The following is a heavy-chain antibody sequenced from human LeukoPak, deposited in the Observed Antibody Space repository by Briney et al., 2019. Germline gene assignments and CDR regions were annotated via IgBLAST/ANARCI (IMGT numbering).Heavy chain of an antibody. CDR2: VKSKSAGETT. V-gene: IGHV3-15*01. J-gene: IGHJ4*02. Sequence: GGSLRLSCAASGLSISNDWMSWVRQAPGKGLEWVARVKSKSAGETTDYAAPVKGRFTISRDDSKNTLYLQMNSLKTEDTAVYHCTLIQGWGSGSYYRDFWDQGTLVTVSS. CDR1: GLSISNDW. D-gene: IGHD3-10*01. CDR3: TLIQGWGSGSYYRDF.